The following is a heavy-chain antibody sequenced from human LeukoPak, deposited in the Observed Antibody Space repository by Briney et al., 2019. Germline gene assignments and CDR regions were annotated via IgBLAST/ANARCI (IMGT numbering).Heavy chain of an antibody. CDR3: ARRSGSSPDY. D-gene: IGHD2-15*01. Sequence: EASVKVSCKASGYTFTIYDINWVRQATGQGLEWMGWMNPNSGNTSYAQKFQGRVTMTRNTSISTAYMELSSLRSEDTAVYYCARRSGSSPDYWGQGTLVTVSS. CDR1: GYTFTIYD. V-gene: IGHV1-8*01. J-gene: IGHJ4*02. CDR2: MNPNSGNT.